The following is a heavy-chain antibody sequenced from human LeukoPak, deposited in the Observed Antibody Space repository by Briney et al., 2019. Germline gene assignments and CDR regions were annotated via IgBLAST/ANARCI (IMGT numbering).Heavy chain of an antibody. V-gene: IGHV4-59*01. Sequence: KPSETLSLTCTVSGGSISSYYWSWIRQPPGKGLEWIGYIYYSGSTYYNPSLKSRVTISVDTSKNQFSLKLSSVTAADTAVYYCARAGGVGAISNAFDIWGQGTMVTVSS. CDR2: IYYSGST. J-gene: IGHJ3*02. CDR3: ARAGGVGAISNAFDI. CDR1: GGSISSYY. D-gene: IGHD1-26*01.